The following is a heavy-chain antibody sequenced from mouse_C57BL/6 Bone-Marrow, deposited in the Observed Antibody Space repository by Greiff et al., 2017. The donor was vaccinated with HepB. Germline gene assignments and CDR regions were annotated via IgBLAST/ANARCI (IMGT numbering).Heavy chain of an antibody. CDR2: ISSGGDYI. V-gene: IGHV5-9-1*02. J-gene: IGHJ4*01. CDR1: GFTFSSYA. CDR3: TRRGPYYSNYYAMDY. Sequence: EVKVVESGEGLVKPGGSLKLSCAASGFTFSSYAMSWVRQTPEKRLEWVAYISSGGDYIYYADTVKGRFTISRDNARNTLYLQMSSLKSEDKDMYYCTRRGPYYSNYYAMDYWGQGTSVTVSS. D-gene: IGHD2-5*01.